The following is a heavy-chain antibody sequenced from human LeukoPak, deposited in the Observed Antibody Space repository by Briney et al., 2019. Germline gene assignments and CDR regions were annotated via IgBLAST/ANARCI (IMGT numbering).Heavy chain of an antibody. CDR2: ISGSGGST. J-gene: IGHJ4*02. V-gene: IGHV3-23*01. CDR3: AKDTYRTGYSYGSDLGY. Sequence: PGGSLRLSCAASGFTFSSYGMSWVRQAPGKGLEWVSAISGSGGSTYYADSVKGRFTISRDNSKNTLYLQMNSLRAEDTAVYYCAKDTYRTGYSYGSDLGYWGQGTLVTVSS. D-gene: IGHD5-18*01. CDR1: GFTFSSYG.